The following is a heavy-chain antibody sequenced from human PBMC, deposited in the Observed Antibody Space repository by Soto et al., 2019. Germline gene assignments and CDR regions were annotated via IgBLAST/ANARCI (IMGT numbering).Heavy chain of an antibody. CDR3: AKATATGGGAFDI. CDR2: ILVDGRT. V-gene: IGHV3-23*01. Sequence: PGGSLRLSCAASGFICGSYDMSWVRQAPGKGLEWVSTILVDGRTFYADSVEGRFTISRDSSQNTVYLQMNSLTAGDTALYYCAKATATGGGAFDICGQGTKVTVSS. CDR1: GFICGSYD. J-gene: IGHJ3*02. D-gene: IGHD2-8*02.